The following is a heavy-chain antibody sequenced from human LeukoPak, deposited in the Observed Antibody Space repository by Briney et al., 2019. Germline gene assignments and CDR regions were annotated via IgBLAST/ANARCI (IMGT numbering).Heavy chain of an antibody. CDR3: AKDRIDYYGSGLNWFDP. V-gene: IGHV3-23*01. J-gene: IGHJ5*02. CDR1: GFTFSSYA. D-gene: IGHD3-10*01. Sequence: GGSLRLSCAASGFTFSSYAMSWVRQAPGKGLEWVSAISGSGGSTYYADSVKGRFTISRDNSKNTLYLQMNSLRAEDTAVYYCAKDRIDYYGSGLNWFDPWGQGTLVTVSS. CDR2: ISGSGGST.